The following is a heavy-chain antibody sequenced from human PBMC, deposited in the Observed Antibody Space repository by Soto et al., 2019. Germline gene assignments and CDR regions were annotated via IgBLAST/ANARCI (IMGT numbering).Heavy chain of an antibody. CDR1: GGTFGSHA. V-gene: IGHV1-69*13. CDR2: IIPIFGTA. J-gene: IGHJ4*02. D-gene: IGHD1-26*01. Sequence: SVKVSCKASGGTFGSHAISWVRQAPGQGLEWMGGIIPIFGTANYAQKFQGRVTITADESTSTAYMELSSLRSEDTAVYYCASLRGGPRGSYYTPNDYWGRGTLVTVSS. CDR3: ASLRGGPRGSYYTPNDY.